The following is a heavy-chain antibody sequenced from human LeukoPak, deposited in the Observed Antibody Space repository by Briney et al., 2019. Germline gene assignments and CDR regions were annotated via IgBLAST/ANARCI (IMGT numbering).Heavy chain of an antibody. Sequence: PSETLSLTCTVSGGSISSYYWSWIRQPPGKGLEWIGYIYYSGSTNYNPSLKSRVTISVDTSKNQFSLKLSSVTAADTTVYYCARERGKGNWFDPWGQGTLVTVSS. J-gene: IGHJ5*02. CDR3: ARERGKGNWFDP. CDR2: IYYSGST. V-gene: IGHV4-59*01. D-gene: IGHD3-16*01. CDR1: GGSISSYY.